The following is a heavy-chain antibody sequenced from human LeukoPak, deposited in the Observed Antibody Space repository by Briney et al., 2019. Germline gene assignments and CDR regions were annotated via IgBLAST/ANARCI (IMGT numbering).Heavy chain of an antibody. CDR2: INHSGST. J-gene: IGHJ4*02. V-gene: IGHV4-34*01. CDR1: GGSFSGYY. Sequence: SETLSLTCAVYGGSFSGYYWSWIRQPPGKGLEWIGEINHSGSTNYNPSLKSRVTISVDTSKKQFSLKLSSVTAADTAVYYCARRGLGLRLFDYWGQGTLVTVSS. CDR3: ARRGLGLRLFDY. D-gene: IGHD3-16*01.